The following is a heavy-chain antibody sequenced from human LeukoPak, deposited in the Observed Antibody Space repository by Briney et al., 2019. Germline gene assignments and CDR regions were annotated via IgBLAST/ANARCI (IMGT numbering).Heavy chain of an antibody. V-gene: IGHV3-66*01. CDR2: IYSGGST. Sequence: GGSLRLSCLASGFTFSSYVMNWVRQTPGKGLEWVSVIYSGGSTYYADSVKGRFTISRDNSKNTLYLQMNSLRAEDTAVYYCARVDTAMVIDYWGQGTLVTVSS. D-gene: IGHD5-18*01. J-gene: IGHJ4*02. CDR1: GFTFSSYV. CDR3: ARVDTAMVIDY.